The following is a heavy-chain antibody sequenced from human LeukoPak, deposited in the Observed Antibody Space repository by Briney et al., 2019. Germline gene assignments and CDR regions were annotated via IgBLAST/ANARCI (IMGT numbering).Heavy chain of an antibody. CDR2: IYTSGST. J-gene: IGHJ4*02. Sequence: PSETLSLTCAVYGGSFSGYYWGWIRQPPGKGLEWIGRIYTSGSTNYNPSLKSRVTMSVDTSKNQFSLKLSSVTAADTAVYYCARDNSIWFGGYYFDYWGQGTLVTVSS. D-gene: IGHD3-10*01. CDR3: ARDNSIWFGGYYFDY. CDR1: GGSFSGYY. V-gene: IGHV4-59*10.